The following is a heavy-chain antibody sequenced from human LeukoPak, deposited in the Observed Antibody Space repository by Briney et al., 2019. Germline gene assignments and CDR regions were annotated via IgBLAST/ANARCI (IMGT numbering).Heavy chain of an antibody. V-gene: IGHV3-33*01. J-gene: IGHJ6*02. CDR1: GFTFSSYG. D-gene: IGHD3-9*01. CDR3: ARALTISTAPSRYYYYGMDV. CDR2: IWYDGSNK. Sequence: GGSLRLSCAASGFTFSSYGMPWVRQAPGKGLEWVAVIWYDGSNKYYADSVKGRFTISRDNSKNTLYLQMNSRRAEDTAVYYCARALTISTAPSRYYYYGMDVWGQGTTVTVSS.